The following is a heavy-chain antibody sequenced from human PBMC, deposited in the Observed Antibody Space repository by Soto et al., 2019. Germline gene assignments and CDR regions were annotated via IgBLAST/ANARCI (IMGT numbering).Heavy chain of an antibody. CDR2: IYYSGST. Sequence: PSETLSLTCTVSGGSISSGGYYWSWIRQHPGKGLEWIGYIYYSGSTYYNPSLKSRVTISVDTSKNQFSLKLSSVTAADTAVYYCASYTMVRGAMSHFDYWGQGTLVTVS. D-gene: IGHD3-10*01. CDR1: GGSISSGGYY. V-gene: IGHV4-31*03. J-gene: IGHJ4*02. CDR3: ASYTMVRGAMSHFDY.